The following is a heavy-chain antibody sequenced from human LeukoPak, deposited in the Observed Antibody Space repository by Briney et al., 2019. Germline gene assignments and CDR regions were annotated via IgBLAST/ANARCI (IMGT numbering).Heavy chain of an antibody. CDR2: RNPNSGNT. D-gene: IGHD3-22*01. V-gene: IGHV1-8*01. CDR3: ARGGLYYDSSGYYTFDY. Sequence: ASVTVTFKSSGYTFTIYDIDWVRHPTAQGLEWMGCRNPNSGNTGYAQKFQGRVTMTRNTSISTAYMELSSLRSEDTAVYYCARGGLYYDSSGYYTFDYWGQGTLVTVSS. CDR1: GYTFTIYD. J-gene: IGHJ4*02.